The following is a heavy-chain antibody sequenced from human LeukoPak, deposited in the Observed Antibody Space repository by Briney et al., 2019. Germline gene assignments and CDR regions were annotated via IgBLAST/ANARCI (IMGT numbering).Heavy chain of an antibody. CDR2: ISVTSSFI. J-gene: IGHJ4*02. D-gene: IGHD3-10*01. V-gene: IGHV3-21*05. CDR3: ARDPVWYGELLTPEFDY. Sequence: GGSLRLSCAASGFSFTTHSMNWVRQAPGKGLEWVSFISVTSSFISYADSVKGRFTISRDNAKNSLYLQMNSLRAEDTAVYYCARDPVWYGELLTPEFDYWGQGTLVTVSS. CDR1: GFSFTTHS.